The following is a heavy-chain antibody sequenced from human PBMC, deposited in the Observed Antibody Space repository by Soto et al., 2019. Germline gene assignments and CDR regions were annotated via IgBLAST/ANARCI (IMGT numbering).Heavy chain of an antibody. J-gene: IGHJ6*02. CDR3: ARVYEQNCSSTSCWLWYYYYGMDV. CDR1: GFTFSSYG. Sequence: GGSLRLSCAASGFTFSSYGMHWVRQAPGKGLEWVAVIWYDGSNNYYADSVKGRFTISRDNSKNTLYLQMNSRRAEDTAVYYCARVYEQNCSSTSCWLWYYYYGMDVWGQGTTVTVSS. CDR2: IWYDGSNN. D-gene: IGHD2-2*01. V-gene: IGHV3-33*01.